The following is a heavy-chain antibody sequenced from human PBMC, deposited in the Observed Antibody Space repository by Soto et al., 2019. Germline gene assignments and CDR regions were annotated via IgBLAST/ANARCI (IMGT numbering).Heavy chain of an antibody. CDR2: IYWDDDK. Sequence: QITLKESGPTLVKPTQTLTLTCTFSGFSLSTSGVGVGWIRQPPGKALEWLALIYWDDDKRYSPSLKSRLTITKDTSKNQVVLTMTNMDPVDTATYYCAHRQGGLYTNNWFDPWGQGTLVTVSS. J-gene: IGHJ5*02. V-gene: IGHV2-5*02. CDR1: GFSLSTSGVG. CDR3: AHRQGGLYTNNWFDP. D-gene: IGHD2-15*01.